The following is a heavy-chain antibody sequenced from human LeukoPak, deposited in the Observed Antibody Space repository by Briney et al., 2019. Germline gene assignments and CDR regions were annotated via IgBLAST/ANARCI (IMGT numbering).Heavy chain of an antibody. CDR3: ARRVTGRGTYYFDY. J-gene: IGHJ4*02. CDR2: IYYSGNT. D-gene: IGHD3-16*01. Sequence: ETQPVTCTVSGGSISTYYWTWMRQPPGKGLEWIGYIYYSGNTNYHPALQSRVTISLDTSKNQFSLKLNSVTAADTAVYYCARRVTGRGTYYFDYWGKGSLHPVSS. V-gene: IGHV4-59*08. CDR1: GGSISTYY.